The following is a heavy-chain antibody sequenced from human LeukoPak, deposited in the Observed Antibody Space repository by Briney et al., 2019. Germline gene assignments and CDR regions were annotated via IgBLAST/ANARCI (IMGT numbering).Heavy chain of an antibody. Sequence: SETLSLTCGVYGGSFSGYYWSWIRQPPGKGLEWIGEINHSGSTNYNPSLKSRVTISVDTSKNQFSLKLSSVTAADTAVYYCARGARGYSYGFDYWGQGTLVTVSS. V-gene: IGHV4-34*01. J-gene: IGHJ4*02. CDR2: INHSGST. CDR1: GGSFSGYY. D-gene: IGHD5-18*01. CDR3: ARGARGYSYGFDY.